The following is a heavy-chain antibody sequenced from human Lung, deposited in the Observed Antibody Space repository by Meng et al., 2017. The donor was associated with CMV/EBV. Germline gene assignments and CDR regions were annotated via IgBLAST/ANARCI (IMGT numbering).Heavy chain of an antibody. CDR2: IKQDGSEK. Sequence: SCVASGFTFNTYWMSWVRQAPGKGLEWVANIKQDGSEKYYVGSVKGRFTISRDNAKNSLYLQMNSLRAADTAVYYCARDPRVKSYVVVPAASDYWXQGTMVTVSS. V-gene: IGHV3-7*01. CDR3: ARDPRVKSYVVVPAASDY. J-gene: IGHJ4*02. CDR1: GFTFNTYW. D-gene: IGHD2-2*01.